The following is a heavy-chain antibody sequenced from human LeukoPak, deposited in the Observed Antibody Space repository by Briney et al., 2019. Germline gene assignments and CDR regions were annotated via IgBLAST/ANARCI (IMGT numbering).Heavy chain of an antibody. V-gene: IGHV3-23*01. Sequence: GGSLRLSCAASGFTFSNYAMSWVRQAPGKGLEWVSAISSSGNDTYHADSVKGRFTISRDKSKNTLYLQMNSLRAEDMAVYYCARQIGYCSSGTCYFDFWGRGSLVTVSS. CDR2: ISSSGNDT. CDR1: GFTFSNYA. J-gene: IGHJ4*02. D-gene: IGHD2-15*01. CDR3: ARQIGYCSSGTCYFDF.